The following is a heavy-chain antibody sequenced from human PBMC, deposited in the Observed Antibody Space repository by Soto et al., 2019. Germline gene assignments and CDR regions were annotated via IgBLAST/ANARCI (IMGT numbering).Heavy chain of an antibody. D-gene: IGHD6-19*01. CDR2: IGGGGRLI. CDR1: GFTFSSFS. Sequence: EVQLVESGGGLVQRGGSLRLSCAASGFTFSSFSMNWVRQAPGRGLEWISYIGGGGRLISYADSVKGRFAISRDNAQNSLYLQMDSLRDEDTAVYDCARELGWAFDCWGQGTLVTVSS. CDR3: ARELGWAFDC. J-gene: IGHJ4*02. V-gene: IGHV3-48*02.